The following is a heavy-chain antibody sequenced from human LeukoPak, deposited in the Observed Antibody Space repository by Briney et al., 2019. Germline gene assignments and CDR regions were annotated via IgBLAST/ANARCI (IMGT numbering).Heavy chain of an antibody. V-gene: IGHV4-34*01. Sequence: SETLSLTRAVYGGSFSGYYWSWIRQPPGKGLEWIGEINHSGSTNYNPSLKSRVTISVDTSKNQFSLKLSSVTAADTAVYYCAREHGLMDHYYYYMDVWGKGTTVTVSS. D-gene: IGHD2-8*01. CDR2: INHSGST. J-gene: IGHJ6*03. CDR3: AREHGLMDHYYYYMDV. CDR1: GGSFSGYY.